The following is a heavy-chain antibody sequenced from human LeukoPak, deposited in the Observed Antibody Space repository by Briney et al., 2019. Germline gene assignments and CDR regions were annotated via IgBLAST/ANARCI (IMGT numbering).Heavy chain of an antibody. J-gene: IGHJ3*02. V-gene: IGHV3-23*01. CDR3: AKDMPYFDWLKDDAFDI. D-gene: IGHD3-9*01. CDR2: ISGSGGST. Sequence: GSLRLSCAASGFTFSNYAMSWVRQAPGKGLEWVSAISGSGGSTYYADSVKGRFTISRDNSKNTLYLQMNSLRAEDTAVYYCAKDMPYFDWLKDDAFDIWGQGTMVTVSS. CDR1: GFTFSNYA.